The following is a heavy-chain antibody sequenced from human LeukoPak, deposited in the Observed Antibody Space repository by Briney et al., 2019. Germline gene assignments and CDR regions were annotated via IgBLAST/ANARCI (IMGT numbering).Heavy chain of an antibody. D-gene: IGHD2-2*01. CDR1: GYTFTSYG. CDR3: ARERYCSSTSCYGDYYYYGMDV. J-gene: IGHJ6*02. CDR2: IIPIFGTA. V-gene: IGHV1-69*13. Sequence: SVKVSCKASGYTFTSYGISWVRQAPGQGLEWMGGIIPIFGTANYAQKFQGRVTITADESTSTAYMELSSLRSEDTAVYYCARERYCSSTSCYGDYYYYGMDVWGQGTTVTVSS.